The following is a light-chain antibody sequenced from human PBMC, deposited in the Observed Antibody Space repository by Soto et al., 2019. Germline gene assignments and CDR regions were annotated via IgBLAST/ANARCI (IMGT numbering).Light chain of an antibody. Sequence: QSALTQPASVSGSPGQSITISCTGTSSGVGSYNLVSWYQQHPGKAPKVMIYEVSKRPSGVSNRFSGSKSGNTASLTISGLQAEDEADYYCCSYAGSSTFPYVFGTGTKVTVL. J-gene: IGLJ1*01. V-gene: IGLV2-23*02. CDR2: EVS. CDR3: CSYAGSSTFPYV. CDR1: SSGVGSYNL.